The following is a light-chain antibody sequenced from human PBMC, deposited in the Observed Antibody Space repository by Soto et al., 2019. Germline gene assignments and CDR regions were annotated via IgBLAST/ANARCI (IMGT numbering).Light chain of an antibody. CDR3: QQYGSSPRLT. J-gene: IGKJ4*01. V-gene: IGKV3-20*01. Sequence: EIVLTQSPGTLSLSPGERATLSCRASQSVSSSYLAWYQQKPGQAPRLLIYDASSRATGIPDRFSGSGSGTDFTLTISRLEPEDVAVYYGQQYGSSPRLTCGGGTKVEIK. CDR2: DAS. CDR1: QSVSSSY.